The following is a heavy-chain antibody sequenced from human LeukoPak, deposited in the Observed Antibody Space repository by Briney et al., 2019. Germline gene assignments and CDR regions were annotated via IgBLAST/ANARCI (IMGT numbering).Heavy chain of an antibody. CDR1: GYSISSGYY. D-gene: IGHD3-22*01. CDR3: ARDPPYYYDSSGPDY. CDR2: IYHSGST. V-gene: IGHV4-38-2*02. Sequence: KPSEALSLTCTVSGYSISSGYYWGWIRQPPGKGLEWIGSIYHSGSTYYNPSLKSRVTISVDTSKNQFSLKLSSVTAADTAVYYCARDPPYYYDSSGPDYWGQGTLVTVSS. J-gene: IGHJ4*02.